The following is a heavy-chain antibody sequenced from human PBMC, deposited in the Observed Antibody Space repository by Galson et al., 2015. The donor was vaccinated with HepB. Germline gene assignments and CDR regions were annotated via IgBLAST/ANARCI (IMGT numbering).Heavy chain of an antibody. CDR1: GYTFTNHA. CDR2: IHTNTGNP. Sequence: SVKVSCKASGYTFTNHAVNWVRQAPGQGLEWMGWIHTNTGNPTYAQGFTGRFVFSLDTSVSTAYLQISSLRTDDTAVYYCARDITIENIIMDVWGQGTTVTVSS. V-gene: IGHV7-4-1*02. D-gene: IGHD3-3*01. CDR3: ARDITIENIIMDV. J-gene: IGHJ6*02.